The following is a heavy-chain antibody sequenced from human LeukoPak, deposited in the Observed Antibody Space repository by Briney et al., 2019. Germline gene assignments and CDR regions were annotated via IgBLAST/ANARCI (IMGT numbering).Heavy chain of an antibody. Sequence: GGSLRLSCAASGFTFSSYSMNWVRQAPGKGLEWVSSITSSSSYIYYADSAKGRFTISRDNAKNSLYLQMNSLRAEDTAVYYCARDDSRIAAAVYAFEIWGQGTMVTVSS. J-gene: IGHJ3*02. CDR3: ARDDSRIAAAVYAFEI. CDR2: ITSSSSYI. V-gene: IGHV3-21*01. D-gene: IGHD6-13*01. CDR1: GFTFSSYS.